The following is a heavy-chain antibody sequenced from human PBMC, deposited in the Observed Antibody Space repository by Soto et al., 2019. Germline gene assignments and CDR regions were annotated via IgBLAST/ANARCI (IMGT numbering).Heavy chain of an antibody. D-gene: IGHD4-17*01. CDR2: IYYSGTT. Sequence: QVQLQESGPGLVKPSETLSLTYTVSGGSISSNYWSWIRQPPGKGLEWIGYIYYSGTTNYNPSLKSRVTISLDTPKNQFSLKLSSVTAADTAVYYCAGSYDYGDYAFDFWGQGTLVTVSS. V-gene: IGHV4-59*08. J-gene: IGHJ4*02. CDR3: AGSYDYGDYAFDF. CDR1: GGSISSNY.